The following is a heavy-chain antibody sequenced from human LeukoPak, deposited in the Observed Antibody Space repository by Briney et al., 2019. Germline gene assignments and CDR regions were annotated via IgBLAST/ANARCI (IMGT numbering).Heavy chain of an antibody. CDR2: IGLGSGFV. J-gene: IGHJ5*02. D-gene: IGHD2-2*01. CDR1: GFTFSDYS. CDR3: ARDHSVVVPAVAYNWFDP. V-gene: IGHV3-21*05. Sequence: PGGSLRLSCAASGFTFSDYSVNWVRQAPGRGLEWISYIGLGSGFVSYADSVKGRFTITSDTARNSLYLQMSSLRAEDTAVYFCARDHSVVVPAVAYNWFDPWGQGTLVTVSS.